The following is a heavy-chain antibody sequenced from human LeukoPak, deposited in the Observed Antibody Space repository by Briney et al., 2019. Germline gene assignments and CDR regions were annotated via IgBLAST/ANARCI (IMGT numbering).Heavy chain of an antibody. J-gene: IGHJ5*02. CDR1: GYTFTSYA. V-gene: IGHV7-4-1*02. D-gene: IGHD3-9*01. CDR2: INTNTGNP. CDR3: ARVTHYDILTGYHNWFDP. Sequence: ASVKVSCKASGYTFTSYAMNWVRQAPGQGLEWMGWINTNTGNPTYAQGFTGRFVLSLDTSVSTAYLQISSLKAEDTAVYYCARVTHYDILTGYHNWFDPWGQGTLVTVSS.